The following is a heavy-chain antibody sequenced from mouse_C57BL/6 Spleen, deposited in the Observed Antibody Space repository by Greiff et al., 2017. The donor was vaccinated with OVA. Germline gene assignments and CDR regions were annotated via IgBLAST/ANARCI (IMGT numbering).Heavy chain of an antibody. J-gene: IGHJ2*01. Sequence: EVKLVESGGGLVQPGGSLSLSCAASGFTFTDYYMSWVRQPPGKALEWLGFIRNKANGYTTEYSASVKGRFTISRDNSQSILYLQMNALRAEDSATYYCARLTTVVPYYFDYWGQGTTLTVSS. D-gene: IGHD1-1*01. V-gene: IGHV7-3*01. CDR3: ARLTTVVPYYFDY. CDR1: GFTFTDYY. CDR2: IRNKANGYTT.